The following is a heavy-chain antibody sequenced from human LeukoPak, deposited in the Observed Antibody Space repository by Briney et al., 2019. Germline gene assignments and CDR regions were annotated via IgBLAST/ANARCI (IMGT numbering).Heavy chain of an antibody. Sequence: SETLSLTRTVSGGSISSNGYYWGWIRQPPGKGLEWIGEIYHSGSTNYNPSLKSRVTISVDKSKNQFSLKLSSVTAADTAVYYCATIAAAGRYYGMDVWGQGTTVTVSS. CDR1: GGSISSNGYY. J-gene: IGHJ6*02. CDR3: ATIAAAGRYYGMDV. CDR2: IYHSGST. D-gene: IGHD6-13*01. V-gene: IGHV4-39*07.